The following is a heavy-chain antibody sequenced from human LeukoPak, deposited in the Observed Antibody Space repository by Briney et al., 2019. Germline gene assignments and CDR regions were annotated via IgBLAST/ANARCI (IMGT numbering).Heavy chain of an antibody. CDR1: GFPFSASA. D-gene: IGHD6-13*01. Sequence: GGSLRLSCAASGFPFSASAIHWVRQASGKGLEWIGRIRIKANCYATAYAASVKGRFTISRDDSKNTAYLEMNSLKTEDTAVYYCTRHTTAATGTAFDIWGQGTVVTVSS. V-gene: IGHV3-73*01. CDR2: IRIKANCYAT. CDR3: TRHTTAATGTAFDI. J-gene: IGHJ3*02.